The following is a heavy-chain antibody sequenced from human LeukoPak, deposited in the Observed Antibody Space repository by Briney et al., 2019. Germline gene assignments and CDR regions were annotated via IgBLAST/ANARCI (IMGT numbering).Heavy chain of an antibody. CDR3: ARDATTVRAFDI. Sequence: GGSLRLSCAASGFTFSSYGMHWVRQAPGKGLEWVAVIWYDGSNKYYADSVKGRFTISRDNSKNTLYLQMNSLGAEDTAVYYCARDATTVRAFDIWGQGTMVTVSS. J-gene: IGHJ3*02. CDR2: IWYDGSNK. CDR1: GFTFSSYG. D-gene: IGHD4-17*01. V-gene: IGHV3-33*01.